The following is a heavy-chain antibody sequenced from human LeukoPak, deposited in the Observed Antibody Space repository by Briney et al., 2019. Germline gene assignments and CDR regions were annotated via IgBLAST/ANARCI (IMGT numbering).Heavy chain of an antibody. CDR3: AKDHYYDSSGYSEYFQH. V-gene: IGHV3-23*01. CDR2: ISGSGGST. J-gene: IGHJ1*01. D-gene: IGHD3-22*01. Sequence: GGSLRLSCAASGFTFSSYAMHWVRQAPGKGLEWVSAISGSGGSTYYADSVKGRFTISRDNSKNTLYLQMNSLRAEDTAVYYCAKDHYYDSSGYSEYFQHWGQGTLVTVSS. CDR1: GFTFSSYA.